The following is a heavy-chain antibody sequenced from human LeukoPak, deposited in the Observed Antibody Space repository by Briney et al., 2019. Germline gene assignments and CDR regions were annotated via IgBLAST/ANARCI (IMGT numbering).Heavy chain of an antibody. J-gene: IGHJ5*02. D-gene: IGHD6-13*01. Sequence: GESLKISCKGSGYSFSTYWIGWVRQMPGKGLDWMGIIYPGDSDTRYSPSFQGQVTISADKSTSTAYLQWSSLKASDTAMYYCARHGQQQLENWFDPWGQGTLVTVSS. CDR2: IYPGDSDT. CDR1: GYSFSTYW. V-gene: IGHV5-51*01. CDR3: ARHGQQQLENWFDP.